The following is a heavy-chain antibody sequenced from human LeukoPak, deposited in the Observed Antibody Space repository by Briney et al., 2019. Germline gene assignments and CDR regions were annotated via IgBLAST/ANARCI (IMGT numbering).Heavy chain of an antibody. Sequence: AASVKVSCKASGYTFTGYCTHWVRQARGQGLEWMGWINPNSGGTNYSQKFQGRVTMTSDTSISTAYMELRRLRTDDTAVYYCARNLRFLEWLPFDYWGQGTLVTVSS. V-gene: IGHV1-2*02. CDR1: GYTFTGYC. CDR2: INPNSGGT. CDR3: ARNLRFLEWLPFDY. D-gene: IGHD3-3*01. J-gene: IGHJ4*02.